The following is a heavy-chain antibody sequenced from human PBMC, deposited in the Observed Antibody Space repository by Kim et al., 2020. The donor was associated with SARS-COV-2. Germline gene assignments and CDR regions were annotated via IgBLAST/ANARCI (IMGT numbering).Heavy chain of an antibody. V-gene: IGHV1-2*06. D-gene: IGHD3-3*01. CDR2: INPNSGGT. CDR3: ARGPTIFGVASNWFDP. CDR1: GYTFTGYY. J-gene: IGHJ5*02. Sequence: ASVKVSCKASGYTFTGYYMHWVRQAPGQGLEWMGRINPNSGGTNYAQKFQGRVTMTRDTSISTAYMELSRLRSDDTAVYYCARGPTIFGVASNWFDPWGQGTLVTVSS.